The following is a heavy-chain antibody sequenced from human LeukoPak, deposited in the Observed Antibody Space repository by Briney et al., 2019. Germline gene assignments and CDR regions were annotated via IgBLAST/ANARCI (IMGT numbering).Heavy chain of an antibody. V-gene: IGHV3-7*04. J-gene: IGHJ4*02. CDR1: GFIFSHYS. CDR3: ARDRDYYNYFEY. D-gene: IGHD3-10*01. CDR2: IKHDGSEK. Sequence: GGSLRLSCAASGFIFSHYSMNWVRQAPGKGLEWVANIKHDGSEKYYVDSVKGRFTISRDNAKNSLYLQMNSLRGEDTAVYYCARDRDYYNYFEYWGQGTLVTVSS.